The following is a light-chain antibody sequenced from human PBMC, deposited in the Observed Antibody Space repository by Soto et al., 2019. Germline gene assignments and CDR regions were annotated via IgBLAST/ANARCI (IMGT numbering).Light chain of an antibody. V-gene: IGKV3-20*01. CDR1: QSVSSNY. CDR3: QQYDKSPYT. J-gene: IGKJ2*01. CDR2: TAS. Sequence: EIVLTQSPGSLSLSPGERANISYRASQSVSSNYLAWYQQKPGQAPRLVIYTASGRATGIPDRFSGSGSGTDITLTISRLEPEDFAVYYGQQYDKSPYTFGQGTELEIK.